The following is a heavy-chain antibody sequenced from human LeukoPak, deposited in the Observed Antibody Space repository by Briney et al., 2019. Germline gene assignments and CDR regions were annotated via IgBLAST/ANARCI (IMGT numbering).Heavy chain of an antibody. V-gene: IGHV4-34*01. CDR1: GGSFSGYY. CDR3: ARPRIRSGIVVVPAATGLDV. D-gene: IGHD2-2*01. J-gene: IGHJ6*02. CDR2: INHSGST. Sequence: SGTLSLTCAVYGGSFSGYYWSWIRQPPGKGLEWIGEINHSGSTNYNPSLKSRVTISIDTSKNQFSLKLSSVTAADTAVYYCARPRIRSGIVVVPAATGLDVWGQGTTVTVSS.